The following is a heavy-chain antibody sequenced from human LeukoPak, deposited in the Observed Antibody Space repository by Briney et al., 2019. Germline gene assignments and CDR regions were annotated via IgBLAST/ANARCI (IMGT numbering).Heavy chain of an antibody. V-gene: IGHV3-64*01. CDR3: ARDTNREQDI. CDR1: GFSFSGGY. D-gene: IGHD3-3*01. J-gene: IGHJ6*02. Sequence: GGSLRLSCAASGFSFSGGYIHWVRQAPGKGLEYVSAISGNGVTTHYTNSVKGRFTTSRDNSKNTVYLQMGSLSTEDTAVYYCARDTNREQDIWGQGTTVTVSS. CDR2: ISGNGVTT.